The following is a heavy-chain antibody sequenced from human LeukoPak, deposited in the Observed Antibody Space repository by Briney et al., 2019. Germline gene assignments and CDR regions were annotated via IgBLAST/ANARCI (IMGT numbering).Heavy chain of an antibody. CDR2: ISWNSGSI. Sequence: GGSLRLSCAASGFTFDDYAMYWVRQAPGKGLEWVSGISWNSGSIGYADSVKGRFTISRDNAKSSLYLQMNSLRAEDMALYYCAARAAAGTGEDDAFDIWGQGTMVTVSS. J-gene: IGHJ3*02. CDR3: AARAAAGTGEDDAFDI. CDR1: GFTFDDYA. D-gene: IGHD6-13*01. V-gene: IGHV3-9*03.